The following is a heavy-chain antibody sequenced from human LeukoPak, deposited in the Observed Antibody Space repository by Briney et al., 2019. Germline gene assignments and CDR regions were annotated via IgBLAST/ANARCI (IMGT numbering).Heavy chain of an antibody. J-gene: IGHJ4*02. Sequence: SETLSLTCTVSGGSISSSSYYWGWIRQPPGKGLEWIGSIYYGGSTYYNPSLKSRVTISVDTSKNQFSLKLSSVTAADTAVYYCASQEMATISFDYWGQGTLVTVPS. D-gene: IGHD5-24*01. CDR2: IYYGGST. CDR1: GGSISSSSYY. CDR3: ASQEMATISFDY. V-gene: IGHV4-39*07.